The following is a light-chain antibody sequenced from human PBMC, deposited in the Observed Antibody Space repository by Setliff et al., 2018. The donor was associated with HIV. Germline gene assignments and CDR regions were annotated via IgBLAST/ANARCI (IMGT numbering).Light chain of an antibody. CDR3: CSYRSGNTLV. J-gene: IGLJ3*02. Sequence: QSVLAQPASVSGSPGQSITISCTGTSGDVGGYNYVSWYQQHPGKAPKLMIFDVSNRPSGVSNRFSGSKSGNTASLTIPGLQAEDEADYYCCSYRSGNTLVFGGGTKVTVL. V-gene: IGLV2-14*03. CDR1: SGDVGGYNY. CDR2: DVS.